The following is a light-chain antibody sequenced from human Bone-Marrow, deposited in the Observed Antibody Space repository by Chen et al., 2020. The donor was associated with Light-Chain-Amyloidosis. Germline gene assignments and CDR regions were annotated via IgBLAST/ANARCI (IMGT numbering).Light chain of an antibody. CDR3: QSYQGSSQGV. Sequence: NFILTQPPSVSGSPGKTGIISCTRSSGSISTNYVQWYQQRPGSSPTTVIYEDDQRPSGVPDRFSGSIDRSSNSASLTISGLKTEDEADYYCQSYQGSSQGVFGGGTKLTVL. J-gene: IGLJ3*02. CDR2: EDD. CDR1: SGSISTNY. V-gene: IGLV6-57*01.